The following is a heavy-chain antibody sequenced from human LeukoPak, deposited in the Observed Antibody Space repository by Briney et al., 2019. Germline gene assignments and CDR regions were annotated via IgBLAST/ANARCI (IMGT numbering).Heavy chain of an antibody. CDR2: ISASASTV. Sequence: KPGGSLRLSCAASGFIFSDYYMSWVRQAPGKGLEWVSYISASASTVNYADSVKGRFTISRDNAKRSLYLQMNNLTAEDTAVYYCARDGCSSTSCFDYWGQGTLVIVSS. D-gene: IGHD2-2*01. V-gene: IGHV3-11*04. J-gene: IGHJ4*02. CDR1: GFIFSDYY. CDR3: ARDGCSSTSCFDY.